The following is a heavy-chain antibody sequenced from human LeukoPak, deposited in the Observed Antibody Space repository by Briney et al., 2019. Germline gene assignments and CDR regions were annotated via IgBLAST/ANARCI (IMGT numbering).Heavy chain of an antibody. CDR2: IIPIFGTA. Sequence: GASVKVSCKASGGTFSSYAISWVRQAPGQGLEWMGGIIPIFGTANYAQKFQGRVTITADESTSTAYMELSSLRSEDTAVYYCARMRYSGSHFDYWGQGTLVTVSS. V-gene: IGHV1-69*13. CDR1: GGTFSSYA. D-gene: IGHD1-26*01. J-gene: IGHJ4*02. CDR3: ARMRYSGSHFDY.